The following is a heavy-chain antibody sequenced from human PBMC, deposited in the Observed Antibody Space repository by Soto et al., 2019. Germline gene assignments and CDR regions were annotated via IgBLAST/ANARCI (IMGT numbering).Heavy chain of an antibody. Sequence: SLRLSCAASGFTFNNYAMSWVRQAPGKGLEWVSGISRTGGSTYYADSVKGRFTISRDNAKNSLYLQMNSLRAEDTAVYYCARHARYYYDSSGYYPHFVYWGQGTLVTVSS. V-gene: IGHV3-23*01. D-gene: IGHD3-22*01. CDR2: ISRTGGST. CDR1: GFTFNNYA. CDR3: ARHARYYYDSSGYYPHFVY. J-gene: IGHJ4*02.